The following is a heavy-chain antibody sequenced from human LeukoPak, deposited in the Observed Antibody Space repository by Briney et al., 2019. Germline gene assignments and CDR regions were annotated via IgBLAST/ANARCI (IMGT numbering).Heavy chain of an antibody. V-gene: IGHV3-30*18. CDR3: AKAVGGYCSNPRCYGYGMDA. CDR1: GLTFSSNG. D-gene: IGHD2-2*01. J-gene: IGHJ6*02. Sequence: GGSLRLSCAASGLTFSSNGMHWVRQAPGKGLEWVAVISYDGNDKGHADSVKGRFTISRDNSKNTLYLQMNSLRAEDTAVYYCAKAVGGYCSNPRCYGYGMDAWGQGTTVTVSS. CDR2: ISYDGNDK.